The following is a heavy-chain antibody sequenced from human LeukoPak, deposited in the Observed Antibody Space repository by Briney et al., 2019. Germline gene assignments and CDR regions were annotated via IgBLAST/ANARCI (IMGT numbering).Heavy chain of an antibody. CDR2: IKQDGSEK. Sequence: GGSLRLSCAASGFTFSSHWMSWVRQAPGKGLEWVANIKQDGSEKYYADSVKGRFTISRDNAKNSLYLQMNSLRAEDTAVYYCAELGITMIGGVWGKGTTVTISS. CDR1: GFTFSSHW. V-gene: IGHV3-7*01. CDR3: AELGITMIGGV. D-gene: IGHD3-10*02. J-gene: IGHJ6*04.